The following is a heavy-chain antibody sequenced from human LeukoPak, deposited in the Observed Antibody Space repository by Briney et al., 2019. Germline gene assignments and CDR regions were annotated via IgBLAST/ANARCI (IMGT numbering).Heavy chain of an antibody. CDR2: VSSSGENT. CDR3: ARGKYPDNDDYMDV. D-gene: IGHD1-1*01. J-gene: IGHJ6*03. CDR1: DFTFSSSG. V-gene: IGHV3-23*01. Sequence: GGTLRLSCAASDFTFSSSGMTWVRQAPGKGLEWVSTVSSSGENTYYADSVKGRLTISRDNSKNTLYLQMNSLRAEDTALYYCARGKYPDNDDYMDVWGKGTTVIVSS.